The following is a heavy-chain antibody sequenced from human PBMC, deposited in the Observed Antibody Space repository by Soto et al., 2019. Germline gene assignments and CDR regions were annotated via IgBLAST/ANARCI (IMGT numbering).Heavy chain of an antibody. J-gene: IGHJ4*02. V-gene: IGHV3-30-3*01. CDR3: ARYIQLDRALDY. CDR1: GFTFSSYA. D-gene: IGHD5-18*01. CDR2: ISYDGSNK. Sequence: QVQLVESGGGVVQPGRSLRLSCAASGFTFSSYAMHWVRQAPCKVLEWVAVISYDGSNKYYADSVKGRFTISRENSKNTLYLQMNSLSAEDTAVYYFARYIQLDRALDYWGQGTLVPVSS.